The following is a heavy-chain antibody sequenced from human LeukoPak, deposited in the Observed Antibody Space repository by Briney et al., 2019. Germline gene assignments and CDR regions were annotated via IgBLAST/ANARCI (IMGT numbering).Heavy chain of an antibody. J-gene: IGHJ3*02. CDR2: IKQDGSEK. Sequence: GGSLRLSCAASGFTFSSYWMSWVRQTPGKGREWVANIKQDGSEKYYVDSVKGRFTISRDNAKNSLYLQMNSLRAEDTAVYYCARPIGYSSGWSPFDIWGQGTMVTVSS. D-gene: IGHD6-19*01. V-gene: IGHV3-7*01. CDR1: GFTFSSYW. CDR3: ARPIGYSSGWSPFDI.